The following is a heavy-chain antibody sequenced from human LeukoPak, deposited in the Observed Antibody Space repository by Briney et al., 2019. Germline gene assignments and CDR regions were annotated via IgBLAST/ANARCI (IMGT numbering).Heavy chain of an antibody. CDR3: ANAPKRHYDILTGYFPLPPY. J-gene: IGHJ4*02. V-gene: IGHV3-66*02. CDR1: GFTVSNNY. D-gene: IGHD3-9*01. Sequence: GGSLRLSCAASGFTVSNNYMSWVRQAPGKGLEWVSVIYSGGTTYYADSVRGRFTISRDNSKNTLYLQMNSLRAEDTAVYYCANAPKRHYDILTGYFPLPPYWGQGTLVTVSS. CDR2: IYSGGTT.